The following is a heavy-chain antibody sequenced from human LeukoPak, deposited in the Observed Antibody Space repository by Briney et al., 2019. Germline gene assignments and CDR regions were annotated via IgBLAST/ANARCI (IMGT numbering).Heavy chain of an antibody. J-gene: IGHJ4*02. V-gene: IGHV3-30*18. Sequence: PGRSLRLSCAASGFTFSSNGMHWVRQAPGKGLEWMAVVSDDGSNKYYEDSVRGRFTISRDNSKNTLYLQMSSLRDEDTAVYYCAKPRLRGGYLFDYWGQGTLVTVSS. CDR1: GFTFSSNG. CDR3: AKPRLRGGYLFDY. D-gene: IGHD5-12*01. CDR2: VSDDGSNK.